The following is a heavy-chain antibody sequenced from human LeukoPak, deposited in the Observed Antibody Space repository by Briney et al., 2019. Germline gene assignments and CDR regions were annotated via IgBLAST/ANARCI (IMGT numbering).Heavy chain of an antibody. V-gene: IGHV4-39*07. D-gene: IGHD4-23*01. CDR2: IYYSGST. CDR3: ARVGSVVTSIYFDY. CDR1: GGSISSGSYY. Sequence: SETLSLTCTVSGGSISSGSYYWSWIRQPPGKGLEWIGSIYYSGSTYYNPSLKSRVTISVDTSKNQFSLKLSSVTAADTAVYYCARVGSVVTSIYFDYWGQGTLVTVSS. J-gene: IGHJ4*02.